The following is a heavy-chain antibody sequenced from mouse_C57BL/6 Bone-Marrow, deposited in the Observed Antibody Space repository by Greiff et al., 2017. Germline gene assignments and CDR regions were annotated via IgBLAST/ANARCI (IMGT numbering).Heavy chain of an antibody. CDR1: GFTFSDYG. V-gene: IGHV5-17*01. CDR2: ISSGSSTI. J-gene: IGHJ3*01. D-gene: IGHD4-1*01. CDR3: ARTGTGFAY. Sequence: DVHLVESGGGLVKPGGSLKLSCAASGFTFSDYGMHWVRQAPEKGLEWVAYISSGSSTIYYSDTVKGRFTISRDNAKNTLFLQMTSLRSEDTAMYYCARTGTGFAYWGQGTLVTVSA.